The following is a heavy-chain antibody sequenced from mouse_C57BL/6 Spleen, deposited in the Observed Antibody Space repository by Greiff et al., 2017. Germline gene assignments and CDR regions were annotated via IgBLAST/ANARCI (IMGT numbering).Heavy chain of an antibody. CDR3: ARPTVDWYFDV. CDR2: IYPGDGDT. V-gene: IGHV1-82*01. D-gene: IGHD1-1*01. J-gene: IGHJ1*03. Sequence: VQLQQSGPELVKPGASVKISCKASGYAFSSSWMNWVKQRPGKGLEWIGRIYPGDGDTNYNGKFKGKATLTADKSSSTAYMQLSSLTSEDSAVYFCARPTVDWYFDVWGTGTTVTVSS. CDR1: GYAFSSSW.